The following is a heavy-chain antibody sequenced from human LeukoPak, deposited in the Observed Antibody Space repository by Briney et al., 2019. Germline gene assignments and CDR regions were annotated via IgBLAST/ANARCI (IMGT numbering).Heavy chain of an antibody. CDR2: IYYSGST. D-gene: IGHD2-15*01. J-gene: IGHJ6*03. V-gene: IGHV4-38-2*02. Sequence: PSETLSLTCTVSGYSISSGYYWGWIRQPPGKGLEWIGSIYYSGSTYYNPSLKSRVTISVDTSKNQFSLKLSSVTAADTAVYYCAKVQGYCSGGSCRGYYYYMDVWGKGTTVTVSS. CDR3: AKVQGYCSGGSCRGYYYYMDV. CDR1: GYSISSGYY.